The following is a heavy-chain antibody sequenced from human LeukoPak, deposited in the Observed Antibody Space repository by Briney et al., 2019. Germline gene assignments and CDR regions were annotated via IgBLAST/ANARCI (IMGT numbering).Heavy chain of an antibody. Sequence: SETLSLTCTVSGGSISSYYWSWIRQPAGKGLEWIGRIYSSGSTNYNPSLNSRVTMSVDTSKNQFSLKLSSVTAADTAVYYCARVVRVVVVAATRGYYYYYMDVWGKGTTVTVSS. CDR2: IYSSGST. J-gene: IGHJ6*03. CDR3: ARVVRVVVVAATRGYYYYYMDV. D-gene: IGHD2-15*01. CDR1: GGSISSYY. V-gene: IGHV4-4*07.